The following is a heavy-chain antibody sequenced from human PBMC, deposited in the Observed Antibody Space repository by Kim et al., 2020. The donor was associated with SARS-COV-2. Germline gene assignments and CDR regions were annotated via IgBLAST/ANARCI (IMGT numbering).Heavy chain of an antibody. Sequence: YYADSVRGRFTISRDNDKSSLYLQMNSLRAEETAVYYCARGPNYSPFDYWGQGTLVTVSS. V-gene: IGHV3-48*03. J-gene: IGHJ4*02. D-gene: IGHD4-4*01. CDR3: ARGPNYSPFDY.